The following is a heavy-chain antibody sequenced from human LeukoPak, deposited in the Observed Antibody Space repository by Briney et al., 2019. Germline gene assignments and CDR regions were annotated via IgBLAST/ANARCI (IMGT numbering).Heavy chain of an antibody. D-gene: IGHD3-3*02. J-gene: IGHJ4*02. CDR2: ISSSGSTI. V-gene: IGHV3-48*03. Sequence: PGGSLRLSCAASGFTFSSYEMNWVRQAPGKGLEWVSYISSSGSTIYYADSVKGRFTISRDNAKNSLYLQMNSLRAEDTAVYYCAKDPISFHGDYWGQGTLVTVSS. CDR3: AKDPISFHGDY. CDR1: GFTFSSYE.